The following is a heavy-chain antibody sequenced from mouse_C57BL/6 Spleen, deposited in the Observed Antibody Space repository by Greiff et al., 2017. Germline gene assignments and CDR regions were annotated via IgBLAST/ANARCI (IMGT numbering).Heavy chain of an antibody. D-gene: IGHD2-2*01. J-gene: IGHJ4*01. CDR1: GYTFTSYW. CDR2: IDPSDSYT. CDR3: ARGGTMVTTRAMDY. Sequence: QVQLQQPGAELVMPGASVKLSCKASGYTFTSYWMHWVKQRPGQGLEWIGEIDPSDSYTNYNQKFKGKSTLTVDKSSSTAYMQLSSLTSEDSAVYYCARGGTMVTTRAMDYWGQGTSVTVSS. V-gene: IGHV1-69*01.